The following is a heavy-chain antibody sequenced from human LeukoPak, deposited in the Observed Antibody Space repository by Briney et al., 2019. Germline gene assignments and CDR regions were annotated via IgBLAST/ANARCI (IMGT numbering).Heavy chain of an antibody. V-gene: IGHV3-30*02. CDR1: GFTFSSYG. CDR2: IRYDGSNK. D-gene: IGHD6-19*01. CDR3: AKVPVAGIFTLDY. J-gene: IGHJ4*02. Sequence: PGGSLRLSCAASGFTFSSYGMHWVRQAPGKGLEWVAFIRYDGSNKYYADSVKGRFTISRDNSKNTLYLQMNSLRAEDTAVYYCAKVPVAGIFTLDYWGQGTLVTVSS.